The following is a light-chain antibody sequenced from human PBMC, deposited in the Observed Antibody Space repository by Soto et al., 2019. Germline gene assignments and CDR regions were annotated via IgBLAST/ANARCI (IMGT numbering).Light chain of an antibody. J-gene: IGKJ4*01. CDR1: QSISSW. CDR2: KAS. Sequence: DIQMTQSPSTLSGSVGDRVTITCRASQSISSWLAWYQQKPGKAPKLLIYKASSLESGVPSRFSGSGSGTEFTLTISSLQPDDIATYYCQQYNSYSPLTFGGGTKVDIK. V-gene: IGKV1-5*03. CDR3: QQYNSYSPLT.